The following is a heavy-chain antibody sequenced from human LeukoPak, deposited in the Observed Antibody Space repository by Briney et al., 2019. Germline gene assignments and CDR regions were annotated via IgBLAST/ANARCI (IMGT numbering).Heavy chain of an antibody. CDR3: ARVAIAAAGMWFWFDP. D-gene: IGHD6-13*01. CDR1: GYTFTGYY. CDR2: INPNSGGT. J-gene: IGHJ5*02. Sequence: ASVKVSCKASGYTFTGYYMHWVRQAPGQGLEWMGWINPNSGGTNYAQKFQGWVTMTRDTSIGTAYMELSRLRSDDTAVYYCARVAIAAAGMWFWFDPWGQVTLVTVSS. V-gene: IGHV1-2*04.